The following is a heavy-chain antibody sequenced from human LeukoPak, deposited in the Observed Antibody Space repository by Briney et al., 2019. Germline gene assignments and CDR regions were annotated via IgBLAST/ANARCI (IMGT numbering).Heavy chain of an antibody. CDR1: GLTFNMYT. J-gene: IGHJ4*02. CDR2: ISSSSSYI. Sequence: SGGSLRLSCAASGLTFNMYTMNWLRQAPGKGLEWVSSISSSSSYIYYADSVKGRFTISRDNAKNSLYLQMNSLRAEDTAVYYCARDRQGDYWGQGTLVTVSS. V-gene: IGHV3-21*01. CDR3: ARDRQGDY.